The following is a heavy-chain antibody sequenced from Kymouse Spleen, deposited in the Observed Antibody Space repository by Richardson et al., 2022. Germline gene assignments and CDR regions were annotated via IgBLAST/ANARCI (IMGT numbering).Heavy chain of an antibody. J-gene: IGHJ6*02. V-gene: IGHV3-33*01. Sequence: QVQLVESGGGVVQPGRSLRLSCAASGFTFSSYGMHWVRQAPGKGLEWVAVIWYDGSNKYYADSVKGRFTISRDNSKNTLYLQMNSLRAEDTAVYYCAREDPSNYFYYYYYGMDVWGQGTTVTVSS. D-gene: IGHD4-11,IGHD4-11*01. CDR2: IWYDGSNK. CDR1: GFTFSSYG. CDR3: AREDPSNYFYYYYYGMDV.